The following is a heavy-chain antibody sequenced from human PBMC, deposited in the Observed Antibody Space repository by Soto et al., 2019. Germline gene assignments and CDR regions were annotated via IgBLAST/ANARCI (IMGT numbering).Heavy chain of an antibody. CDR1: GGTFSSYA. J-gene: IGHJ6*02. V-gene: IGHV1-69*01. CDR2: IIPIFGTA. D-gene: IGHD3-10*01. Sequence: QVQLVQSGAEVKKPGSSVKVSCKASGGTFSSYAISWVRQAPGQGLEWMGGIIPIFGTANYAQKFQGRVTISAEESTGTAYMEVSRLRSEDKAVYYCARLPRRDYYYGMDVWGQGTTVTVSS. CDR3: ARLPRRDYYYGMDV.